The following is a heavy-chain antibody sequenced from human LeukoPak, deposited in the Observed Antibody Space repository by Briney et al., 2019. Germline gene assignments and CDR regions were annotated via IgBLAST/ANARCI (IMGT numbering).Heavy chain of an antibody. J-gene: IGHJ4*02. Sequence: SETLSLTCTVSGGSISSGSYYWSWIRQPAGKGLEWIGRIYTSGSTNYNPSLKSRVTISVDTSKNQFSLKLSSVTAADTAVHYCYYYDSSGPDYWGQGTLVTVSS. CDR1: GGSISSGSYY. CDR3: YYYDSSGPDY. D-gene: IGHD3-22*01. CDR2: IYTSGST. V-gene: IGHV4-61*02.